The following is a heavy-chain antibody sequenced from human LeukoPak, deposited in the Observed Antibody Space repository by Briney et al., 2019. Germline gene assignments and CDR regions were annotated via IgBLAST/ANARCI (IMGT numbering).Heavy chain of an antibody. CDR3: ARDPSRGYSYGYADY. D-gene: IGHD5-18*01. CDR1: GFSFSTYW. J-gene: IGHJ4*02. V-gene: IGHV3-7*01. Sequence: PGGSLRLSCAASGFSFSTYWMNWVRQPPGQGLEWVANIMRDGSEKYYVDSVKGRFTISRDNAKNSLYLQMNSLRAEDTAVYYCARDPSRGYSYGYADYWGQGSLVTVSS. CDR2: IMRDGSEK.